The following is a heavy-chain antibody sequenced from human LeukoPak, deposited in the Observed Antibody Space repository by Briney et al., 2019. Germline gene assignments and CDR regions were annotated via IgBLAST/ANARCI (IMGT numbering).Heavy chain of an antibody. V-gene: IGHV4-34*01. CDR3: VRDYSNFVQGD. D-gene: IGHD4-11*01. J-gene: IGHJ4*02. CDR2: IYSGGET. CDR1: GVSFSGYY. Sequence: SETLSLTCAVYGVSFSGYYWSWIRQPPGKGLEWIGSIYSGGETHYNPSLNSRVTIFLDTSKNRFSLNLISVTATDTAVYYCVRDYSNFVQGDWGQGTLVTVSS.